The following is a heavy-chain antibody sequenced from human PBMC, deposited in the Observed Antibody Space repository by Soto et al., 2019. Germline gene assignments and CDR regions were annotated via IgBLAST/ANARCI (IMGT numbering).Heavy chain of an antibody. CDR2: IIPILGIA. D-gene: IGHD3-10*01. J-gene: IGHJ6*02. CDR1: GGTFSSYT. Sequence: QVQLVQSGAEVKKPGSSVKVSCKASGGTFSSYTISWVRQAPGQGLEWMGRIIPILGIANYAQKFQGRVTITADKSTSTAYMELSRLRSEDTAVYYCARFRGSYGMDVWGQGTRVTVSS. CDR3: ARFRGSYGMDV. V-gene: IGHV1-69*02.